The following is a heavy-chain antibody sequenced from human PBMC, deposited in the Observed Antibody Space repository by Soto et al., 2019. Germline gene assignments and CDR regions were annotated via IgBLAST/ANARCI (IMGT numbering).Heavy chain of an antibody. V-gene: IGHV3-33*01. CDR2: IWYDGSNK. Sequence: GGSLRLSCAASGFTFSSYGMHWVRQAPGKGLEWVAVIWYDGSNKYYADSVKGRFTISRDNSKNTLYLQMNSLRAEDTAVYYCARDQLIVVVPAAIPYYYGMDVWGQGTTVTV. D-gene: IGHD2-2*01. CDR1: GFTFSSYG. J-gene: IGHJ6*02. CDR3: ARDQLIVVVPAAIPYYYGMDV.